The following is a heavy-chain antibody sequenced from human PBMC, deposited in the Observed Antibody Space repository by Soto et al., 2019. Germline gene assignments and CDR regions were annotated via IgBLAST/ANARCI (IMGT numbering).Heavy chain of an antibody. V-gene: IGHV4-59*08. CDR1: GGSIRSYY. Sequence: PSQTQPLTCTVSGGSIRSYYWSWIRQTPGKGLEWIGYIYYSGSTNYNPSLKSRVTISVDTSKNQFSLKLSSVTAADTAVYYCARPSRYSSGWYGFDPWGQGTLVTVSS. J-gene: IGHJ5*02. CDR2: IYYSGST. D-gene: IGHD6-19*01. CDR3: ARPSRYSSGWYGFDP.